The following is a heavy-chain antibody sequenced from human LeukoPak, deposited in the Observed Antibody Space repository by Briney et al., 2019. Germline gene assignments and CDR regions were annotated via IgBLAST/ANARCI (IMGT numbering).Heavy chain of an antibody. Sequence: SETLSLTCTVSGGSISCYYWSWIRQPPGKGLEWIGYIYYSGNTNYNPSLKSRVTMSVDTSKNQFSLKLTSVTAADTAVYYCARATVGATGGIFFDYWGQGTLVTVSS. CDR1: GGSISCYY. CDR3: ARATVGATGGIFFDY. V-gene: IGHV4-59*12. CDR2: IYYSGNT. D-gene: IGHD1-26*01. J-gene: IGHJ4*02.